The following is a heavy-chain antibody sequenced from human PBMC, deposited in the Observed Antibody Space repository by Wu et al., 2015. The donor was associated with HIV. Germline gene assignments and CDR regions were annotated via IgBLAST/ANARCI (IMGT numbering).Heavy chain of an antibody. CDR3: ARDYEGYSGYDYGGYCGGDCAFDI. D-gene: IGHD5-12*01. J-gene: IGHJ3*02. Sequence: QVQLVQSGAEVKKPGASVKVSCKASGYTFTGYYMHWVRQAPGQGLEWMGWINPNSGGTNYAQKFQGRVTMTRDTSISTAYMELSRLRSDDTAVYYCARDYEGYSGYDYGGYCGGDCAFDIWGQGTMVTVSS. CDR1: GYTFTGYY. CDR2: INPNSGGT. V-gene: IGHV1-2*02.